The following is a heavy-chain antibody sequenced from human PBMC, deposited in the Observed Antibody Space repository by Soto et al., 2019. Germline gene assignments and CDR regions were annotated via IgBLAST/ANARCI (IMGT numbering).Heavy chain of an antibody. CDR2: LNDSGST. D-gene: IGHD3-10*01. CDR3: ARGRGGVQH. CDR1: GGSFSGYY. J-gene: IGHJ1*01. V-gene: IGHV4-34*01. Sequence: PSETLSLTCAVYGGSFSGYYCSWIRQPPGKGLEWIGELNDSGSTNYNASLKSRVSISIDTSKNQFSLKLSSVTAADTAVYYCARGRGGVQHWGQGTLVTVPQ.